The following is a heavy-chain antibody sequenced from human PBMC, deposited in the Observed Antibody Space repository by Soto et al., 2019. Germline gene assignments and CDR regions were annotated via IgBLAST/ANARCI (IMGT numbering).Heavy chain of an antibody. CDR1: GFTFDDYA. D-gene: IGHD1-26*01. Sequence: HPGGSLRLSCAASGFTFDDYAMHWVRQAPGKGLEWVSGISWNSGSIGYADSVKGRFTISRDNAKNSLYLQMNSLRAEDTALYYCAKGGSGSYEDYWGQGTLVTVSS. V-gene: IGHV3-9*01. J-gene: IGHJ4*02. CDR3: AKGGSGSYEDY. CDR2: ISWNSGSI.